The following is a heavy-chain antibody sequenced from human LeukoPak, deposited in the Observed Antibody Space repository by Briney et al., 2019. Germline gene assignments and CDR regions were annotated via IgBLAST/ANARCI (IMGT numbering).Heavy chain of an antibody. CDR3: AKAVTVIPDAFDF. CDR2: ISGSGSYT. Sequence: GGSLRLSCAASGFTFSSYAMSWVRQAPGRGLQWVSGISGSGSYTYYADSVRARFTISRDNSKNTLYLQMNGLRAEDTAIYYCAKAVTVIPDAFDFWGQGTVVTVSS. J-gene: IGHJ3*01. V-gene: IGHV3-23*01. CDR1: GFTFSSYA. D-gene: IGHD4-17*01.